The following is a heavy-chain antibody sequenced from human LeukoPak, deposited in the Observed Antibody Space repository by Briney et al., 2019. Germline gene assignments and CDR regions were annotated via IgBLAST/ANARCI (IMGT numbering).Heavy chain of an antibody. CDR1: GFTFSSYA. CDR3: AIEYSSPPYYYYGMDV. J-gene: IGHJ6*02. Sequence: GGSLRLSCAPSGFTFSSYAMHWVRQAPGKGLEWVAVISYDGSNKYYADSVKGRFTISRDNSKNTPYLQMNSLRAEDTAVYYCAIEYSSPPYYYYGMDVWGQGTTVTVSS. V-gene: IGHV3-30-3*01. D-gene: IGHD6-13*01. CDR2: ISYDGSNK.